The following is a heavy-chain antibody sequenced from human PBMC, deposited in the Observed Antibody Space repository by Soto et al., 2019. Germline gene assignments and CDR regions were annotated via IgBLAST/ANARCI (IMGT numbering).Heavy chain of an antibody. CDR1: GFTFSSYS. Sequence: GGSLRLSCAASGFTFSSYSMNWVRLAPGKGLEWVSYISSSSSTIYYADSVKGRFTISRDNAKNSLYLQMNSLRDEDTAVYYCARDPYYCSSTSCYVRYYFDYWGQGTLVTVSS. CDR3: ARDPYYCSSTSCYVRYYFDY. CDR2: ISSSSSTI. J-gene: IGHJ4*02. V-gene: IGHV3-48*02. D-gene: IGHD2-2*01.